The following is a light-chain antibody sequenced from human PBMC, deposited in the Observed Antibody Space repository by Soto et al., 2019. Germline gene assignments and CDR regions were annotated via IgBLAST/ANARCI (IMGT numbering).Light chain of an antibody. Sequence: EIVLTQSPVTLSVSPGERATLFCRASQSASTNLAWYQHKPGQAPRLLIYGASTRATAIPARFSGSGSGTDFTLTINCLESEDFAVYYCQHYNSWPRIAFGQGTRLEIK. CDR1: QSASTN. CDR3: QHYNSWPRIA. V-gene: IGKV3-15*01. CDR2: GAS. J-gene: IGKJ5*01.